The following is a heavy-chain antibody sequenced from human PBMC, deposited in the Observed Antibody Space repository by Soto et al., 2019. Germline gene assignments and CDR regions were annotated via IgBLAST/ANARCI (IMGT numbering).Heavy chain of an antibody. CDR1: GYTLTELS. J-gene: IGHJ1*01. D-gene: IGHD2-15*01. V-gene: IGHV1-24*01. CDR2: FDPEDGET. Sequence: ASVKVSCKVSGYTLTELSMHWVRQAPGKGLEWMGGFDPEDGETIYAQKFQGRVTMTEDTSTDTAYMELSSLRSEDTAVYYCATDPRVVVAAKYFQHWGQGTLVTVSS. CDR3: ATDPRVVVAAKYFQH.